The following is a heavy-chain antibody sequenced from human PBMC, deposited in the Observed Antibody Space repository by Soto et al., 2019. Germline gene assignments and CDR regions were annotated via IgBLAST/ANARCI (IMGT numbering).Heavy chain of an antibody. J-gene: IGHJ4*02. CDR3: ARDKGPGGYFDY. Sequence: QVQLVESGGGVVQPGRSLRLSCAPSGLTFRTYGMHWVRQAPGKGLEWMAFIWNDGSNKYYADSVKGRFTISIDNSKNTLFLQLNSLRIEDTAVYYCARDKGPGGYFDYWGQGILVMVSS. CDR1: GLTFRTYG. CDR2: IWNDGSNK. V-gene: IGHV3-33*01. D-gene: IGHD3-16*01.